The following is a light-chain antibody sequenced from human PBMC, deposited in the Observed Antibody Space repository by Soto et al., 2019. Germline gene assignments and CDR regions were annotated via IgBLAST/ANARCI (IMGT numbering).Light chain of an antibody. CDR1: ISDVGGYNY. V-gene: IGLV2-8*01. Sequence: QSALTQPPSASGSPGQSVTISCTGTISDVGGYNYVAWYQQHPGKAPKLMIYEVNKRPSGVPDRFSGSKSGSTASLTVSGLQAEDEADYYCSSYAGSNILVVFGGGTKLTVL. CDR3: SSYAGSNILVV. J-gene: IGLJ2*01. CDR2: EVN.